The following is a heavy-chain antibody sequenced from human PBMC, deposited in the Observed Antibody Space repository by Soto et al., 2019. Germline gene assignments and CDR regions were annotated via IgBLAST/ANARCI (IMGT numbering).Heavy chain of an antibody. V-gene: IGHV1-2*02. J-gene: IGHJ5*02. CDR3: ARVGPTGWFDP. CDR1: GYSFTDYY. CDR2: INTKTGGT. Sequence: QVHLVQSGAEVKKPGASVKVSCKASGYSFTDYYMHWVRQAPGQGLEWMGWINTKTGGTNYAQRFQDRVTMTGDTSINTAYMELSRLRSDETAVYYCARVGPTGWFDPWGQGTLVTVPS.